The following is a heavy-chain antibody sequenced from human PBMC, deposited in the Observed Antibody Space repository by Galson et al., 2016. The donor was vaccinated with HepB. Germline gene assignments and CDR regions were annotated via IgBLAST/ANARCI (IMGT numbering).Heavy chain of an antibody. CDR3: AKEGCYYDSSGCGFDY. V-gene: IGHV3-30*18. CDR2: ISYDGSNK. CDR1: RFTFSRYG. J-gene: IGHJ4*02. Sequence: SLRLSCAVSRFTFSRYGMYWVRQAPAKGLEGVALISYDGSNKYYADSVKGRFTISRDNSTNTLYLQMNSLRAEDTAVYYCAKEGCYYDSSGCGFDYWGQGTLVTVSS. D-gene: IGHD3-22*01.